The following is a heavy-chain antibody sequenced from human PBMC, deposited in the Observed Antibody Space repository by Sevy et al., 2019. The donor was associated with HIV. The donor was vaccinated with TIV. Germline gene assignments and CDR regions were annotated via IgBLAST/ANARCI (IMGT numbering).Heavy chain of an antibody. Sequence: GGSLRLSCAASGFAFYDYSMSWIRQAPGKGLEWVATLSFGCGKINYADSVKGRFTISGDNSKNSFYLQMDNLRVEDTALYYCAREGCTRPHDYWGQGTRVTVSS. CDR3: AREGCTRPHDY. CDR2: LSFGCGKI. CDR1: GFAFYDYS. D-gene: IGHD2-8*01. V-gene: IGHV3-23*01. J-gene: IGHJ4*02.